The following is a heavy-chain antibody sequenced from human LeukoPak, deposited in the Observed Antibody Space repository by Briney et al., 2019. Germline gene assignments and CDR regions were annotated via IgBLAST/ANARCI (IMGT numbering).Heavy chain of an antibody. D-gene: IGHD6-13*01. CDR3: ARDGIAATADAFDI. J-gene: IGHJ3*02. CDR2: ISAYNGNT. Sequence: GAPVKVSCKASGYTFTSYGISWVRQAPGQGLEWMGWISAYNGNTNYAQKLQGRVTMTTDTSTSTAYMELRSLRSDDTAVYHCARDGIAATADAFDIWGQGTMVTVSS. CDR1: GYTFTSYG. V-gene: IGHV1-18*01.